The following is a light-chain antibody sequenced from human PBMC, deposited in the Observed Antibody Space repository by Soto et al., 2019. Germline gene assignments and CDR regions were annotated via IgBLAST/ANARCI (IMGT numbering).Light chain of an antibody. J-gene: IGKJ1*01. V-gene: IGKV1-9*01. CDR2: AAS. Sequence: DIQLTQSPSFLSASIGDRVTITCRASQGISSYLAWYQQKPGKAPKLLIYAASTLQSEVPSRFSGSGSGTEFTLTISSLQPEDFATYYCQQLNSYPWTFGQGTKVAI. CDR1: QGISSY. CDR3: QQLNSYPWT.